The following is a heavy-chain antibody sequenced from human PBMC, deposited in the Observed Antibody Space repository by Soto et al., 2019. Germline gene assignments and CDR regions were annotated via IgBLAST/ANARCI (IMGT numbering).Heavy chain of an antibody. V-gene: IGHV4-30-2*01. J-gene: IGHJ5*02. Sequence: PSETLSLTCIVSGASISTGGYSWSWIRQPPGKGPEWIGYIYESGRTYYKPSLKSRASISMDKSRNQFSVRLTSVTAADTAVYFCARGDRYSGSFSDYFDPWGQGTLVTVPS. CDR1: GASISTGGYS. CDR2: IYESGRT. CDR3: ARGDRYSGSFSDYFDP. D-gene: IGHD1-26*01.